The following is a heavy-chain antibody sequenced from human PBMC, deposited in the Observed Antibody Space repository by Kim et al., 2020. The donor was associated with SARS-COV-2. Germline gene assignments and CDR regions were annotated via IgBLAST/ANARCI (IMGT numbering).Heavy chain of an antibody. J-gene: IGHJ5*02. CDR1: GGSISSSSYY. D-gene: IGHD3-10*01. Sequence: SETLSLTCTVSGGSISSSSYYWGWIRQPPGKGLEWIGSIYYSGSTYYNPSLKSRVTISVDTSKNQFSLKLSSVTAADTAVYYCAPGGQPLGFDPWGQGTLVTVSS. V-gene: IGHV4-39*01. CDR3: APGGQPLGFDP. CDR2: IYYSGST.